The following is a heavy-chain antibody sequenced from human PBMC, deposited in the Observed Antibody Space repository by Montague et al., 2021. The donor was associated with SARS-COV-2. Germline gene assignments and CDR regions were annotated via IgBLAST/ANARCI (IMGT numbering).Heavy chain of an antibody. CDR2: IYYNGNT. CDR3: ARWAALIDYYGLDV. J-gene: IGHJ6*02. D-gene: IGHD3-10*01. CDR1: GATITSGRYY. V-gene: IGHV4-31*03. Sequence: TLSLTCTVSGATITSGRYYWTWIRQHPGKGLEYIGNIYYNGNTYYNPSLKSRLTISVDMSKNQFSLKLRSVTAADTAMYFCARWAALIDYYGLDVWGRGTTVTVSS.